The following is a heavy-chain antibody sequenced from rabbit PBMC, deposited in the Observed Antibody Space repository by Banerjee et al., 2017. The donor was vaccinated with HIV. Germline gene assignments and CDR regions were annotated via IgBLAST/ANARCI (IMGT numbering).Heavy chain of an antibody. D-gene: IGHD6-1*01. CDR2: IAAGSSGRT. Sequence: QSLEESGGDLVKPGASLTLTCTASGFDFSSSYWICWVRQAPGKGLEWIACIAAGSSGRTYYASWAKGRFTISKTSSTTVTLQMTSLTAADTATYFCARDGYVGYDDVTFNLWGPGTLVTVS. CDR1: GFDFSSSYW. J-gene: IGHJ4*01. V-gene: IGHV1S40*01. CDR3: ARDGYVGYDDVTFNL.